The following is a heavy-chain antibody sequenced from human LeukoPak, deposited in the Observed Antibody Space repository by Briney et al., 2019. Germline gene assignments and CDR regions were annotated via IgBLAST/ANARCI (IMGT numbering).Heavy chain of an antibody. CDR1: GGSISSYY. Sequence: PSETLSLTCTVSGGSISSYYWSWIRQPPGKGLEWIGYIYTSGSTYYNPSLKSRVTISVDTSKNQLSLKLSSVTAADTAVYYCARHFYPHTYYDFWSGYLALSSHNWSDPWGQGTLVTVSS. J-gene: IGHJ5*02. D-gene: IGHD3-3*01. V-gene: IGHV4-4*09. CDR2: IYTSGST. CDR3: ARHFYPHTYYDFWSGYLALSSHNWSDP.